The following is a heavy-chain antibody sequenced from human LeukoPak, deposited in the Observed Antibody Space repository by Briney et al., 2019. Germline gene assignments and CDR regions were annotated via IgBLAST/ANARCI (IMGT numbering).Heavy chain of an antibody. CDR1: GGSISSGSYY. V-gene: IGHV4-61*02. Sequence: SQTLSLTCTVSGGSISSGSYYWSWIRQPAGKGLEWIGRIYTSGSTNYNPSLKSRVTISVDTSKNQFSLKLSSVTAADTAVYYCARDPTYGGNSAGFDYWGQGTLVTASS. J-gene: IGHJ4*02. CDR3: ARDPTYGGNSAGFDY. CDR2: IYTSGST. D-gene: IGHD4-23*01.